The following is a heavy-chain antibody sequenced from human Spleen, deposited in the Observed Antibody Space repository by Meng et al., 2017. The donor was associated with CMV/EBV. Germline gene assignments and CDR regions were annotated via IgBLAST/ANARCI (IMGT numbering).Heavy chain of an antibody. Sequence: GESLKISCAASGFTFSSYAMHWVRQAPGKGLEWVAVISYDGSNKYYADSVKGRFTISRDNSKNTLYLQMNSLRAEDTAVYYCAKAGQRGVVGARYGMDVWGQGTTVTVSS. CDR3: AKAGQRGVVGARYGMDV. CDR1: GFTFSSYA. CDR2: ISYDGSNK. J-gene: IGHJ6*02. V-gene: IGHV3-30*04. D-gene: IGHD1-26*01.